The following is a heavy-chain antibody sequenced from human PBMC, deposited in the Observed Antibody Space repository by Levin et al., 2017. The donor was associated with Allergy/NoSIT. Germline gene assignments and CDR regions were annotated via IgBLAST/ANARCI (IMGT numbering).Heavy chain of an antibody. Sequence: SCAASGFTVSSNYMSWVRQAPGKGLEWVSVIYSGGSTYYADSVKGRFTISRDNSKNTLYLQMNSLRAEDTAVYYCARDSYDSSTKATFDYWGQGTLVTVSS. CDR3: ARDSYDSSTKATFDY. V-gene: IGHV3-66*01. CDR1: GFTVSSNY. D-gene: IGHD3-22*01. J-gene: IGHJ4*02. CDR2: IYSGGST.